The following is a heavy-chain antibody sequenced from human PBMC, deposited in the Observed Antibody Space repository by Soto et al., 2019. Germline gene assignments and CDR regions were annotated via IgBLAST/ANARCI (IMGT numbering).Heavy chain of an antibody. J-gene: IGHJ4*02. CDR3: AKEWVYDSSGWSFDY. Sequence: PGGSMRLSCAASGFTFSSYGMHWVRQAPGKGLEWVAVISYDGSNKYYADSVKGRFTISRDNSKNTLYLQMNSLRAEDTAVYYCAKEWVYDSSGWSFDYWGQGTVLTVSS. CDR2: ISYDGSNK. D-gene: IGHD3-22*01. CDR1: GFTFSSYG. V-gene: IGHV3-30*18.